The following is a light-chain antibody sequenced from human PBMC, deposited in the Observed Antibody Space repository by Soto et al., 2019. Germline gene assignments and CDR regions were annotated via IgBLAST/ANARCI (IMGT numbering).Light chain of an antibody. J-gene: IGKJ5*01. Sequence: DIQMTQSPSSLSASIGDRVSFTCQASQDISKFLNWYQHKPGQAPSLLIYDASKSQFGVPSRFSGSASGTYFTLTISSLQPEDFATYYCQQASSFPPTFGQGTRLEIK. V-gene: IGKV1D-12*01. CDR2: DAS. CDR1: QDISKF. CDR3: QQASSFPPT.